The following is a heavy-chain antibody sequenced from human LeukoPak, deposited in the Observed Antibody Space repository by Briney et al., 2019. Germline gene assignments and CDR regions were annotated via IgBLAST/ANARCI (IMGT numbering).Heavy chain of an antibody. CDR1: GESLNSYY. J-gene: IGHJ4*02. CDR3: ASGAWATRLNS. V-gene: IGHV4-34*12. CDR2: IFDGKTI. D-gene: IGHD5-24*01. Sequence: PSETLSLTCAVYGESLNSYYWTWIRQSPGKGLEWVGDIFDGKTINYNPSLKSRVTISAATSSQQFSLNLKSVTAADTAVYFCASGAWATRLNSWAQGALVIVFS.